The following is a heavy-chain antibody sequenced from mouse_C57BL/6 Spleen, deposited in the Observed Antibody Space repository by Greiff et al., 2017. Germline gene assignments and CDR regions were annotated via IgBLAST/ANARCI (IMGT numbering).Heavy chain of an antibody. CDR1: GFSLSTSGMG. CDR3: ARRKGRGWGDY. J-gene: IGHJ4*01. D-gene: IGHD2-3*01. CDR2: IYWDDDK. V-gene: IGHV8-12*01. Sequence: QVTLKESGPGILQSSQTLSLTCSFSGFSLSTSGMGVSWIRQPSGKGLEWLAHIYWDDDKRYHPSLKSRLTISKDTSRNQVFPKITRVATAATATYYGARRKGRGWGDYWGQGTSVTVSS.